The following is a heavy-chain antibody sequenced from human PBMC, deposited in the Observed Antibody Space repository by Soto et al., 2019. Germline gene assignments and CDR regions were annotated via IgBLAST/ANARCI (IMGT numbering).Heavy chain of an antibody. CDR2: INAGNGNT. D-gene: IGHD2-2*03. CDR3: ARSGYCTSTSCYGGLDS. V-gene: IGHV1-3*01. CDR1: GYTFSSYT. Sequence: ASVKVSCKTSGYTFSSYTMHWVRQAPGQRLEWMGWINAGNGNTKYSQKFQGRVTVTMDTSASTAYMELSSLRSEDTTVYYCARSGYCTSTSCYGGLDSWGQGTLVTVSS. J-gene: IGHJ4*02.